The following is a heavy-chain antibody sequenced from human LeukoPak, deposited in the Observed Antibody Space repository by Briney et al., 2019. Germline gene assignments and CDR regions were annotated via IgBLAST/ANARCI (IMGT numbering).Heavy chain of an antibody. CDR3: ARGRRGWNYYYYYYMDV. D-gene: IGHD1-1*01. V-gene: IGHV4-34*01. CDR1: GGSFSGYY. CDR2: INHSGST. Sequence: PSETLSLTCAVYGGSFSGYYWSWIRQPPGKGLEWIGEINHSGSTNYNPSLKSRVTISVDTSKNRFSLKLSSVTAADTAVYYCARGRRGWNYYYYYYMDVWGKGTTVTVSS. J-gene: IGHJ6*03.